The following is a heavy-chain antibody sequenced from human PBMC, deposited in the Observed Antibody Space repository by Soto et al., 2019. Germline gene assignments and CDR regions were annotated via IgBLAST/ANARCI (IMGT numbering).Heavy chain of an antibody. CDR2: IYYSGST. CDR1: GGSISSYY. J-gene: IGHJ4*02. CDR3: ARRAYGTGYFDY. V-gene: IGHV4-59*01. D-gene: IGHD1-1*01. Sequence: SETLSLTCTVSGGSISSYYWSWIRQPPGKGLEWIGNIYYSGSTNYNSSLKSRVTISVDTSKNQFSLKLSSVTAADTAVYYCARRAYGTGYFDYWGQGTLVTVPQ.